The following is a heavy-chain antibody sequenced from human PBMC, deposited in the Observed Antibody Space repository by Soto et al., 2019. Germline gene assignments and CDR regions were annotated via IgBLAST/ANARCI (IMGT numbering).Heavy chain of an antibody. CDR3: ALREGFCRGGNCYPDY. J-gene: IGHJ4*02. Sequence: GESLKISCKSSGYSFISYWIGWVRQMPGKGLEWMGIIYPGDSETRYSPPFQGQVTISADKSINTAYLHWSSLKASDTAMYYCALREGFCRGGNCYPDYWGQEALVTVS. D-gene: IGHD2-15*01. CDR2: IYPGDSET. V-gene: IGHV5-51*01. CDR1: GYSFISYW.